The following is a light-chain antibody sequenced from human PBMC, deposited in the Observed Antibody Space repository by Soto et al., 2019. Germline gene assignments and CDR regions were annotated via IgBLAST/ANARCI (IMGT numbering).Light chain of an antibody. CDR1: QSVTSRY. CDR2: GAS. J-gene: IGKJ2*01. V-gene: IGKV3-20*01. CDR3: QQYNNSPEYT. Sequence: EIVLTQSPGTLSLSPGERATLSCKASQSVTSRYFAWYQQKPGQAPRLLIYGASSRATGIQDRFSGSGSGTDITLTISRLESEDFAVYFCQQYNNSPEYTFGQGTKLEIK.